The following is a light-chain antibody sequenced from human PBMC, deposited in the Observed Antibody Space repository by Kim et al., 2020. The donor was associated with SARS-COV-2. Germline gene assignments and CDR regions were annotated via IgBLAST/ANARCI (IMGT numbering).Light chain of an antibody. Sequence: SASVGDRVTITFRASQSSSIWLAWYQQKPGKAPNLLIYDASNLESGVPSRFSGSGSGTEFTLTISSLQPDDFATYYCQEYKSNSWTFGQGTKLEI. J-gene: IGKJ1*01. CDR3: QEYKSNSWT. CDR2: DAS. CDR1: QSSSIW. V-gene: IGKV1-5*01.